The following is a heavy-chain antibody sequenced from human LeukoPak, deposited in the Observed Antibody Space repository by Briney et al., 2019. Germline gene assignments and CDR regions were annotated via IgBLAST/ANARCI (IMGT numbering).Heavy chain of an antibody. CDR3: ARVVGYSNYAYYYYYYYMDV. V-gene: IGHV4-34*01. Sequence: ASETLSLTCAVYGGSFSGYYWSWIRQPPGKGLEWIGEINHSGSTSYNPSLKSRVTISVDTSKNQFSLKLSSVTAADTAVYYCARVVGYSNYAYYYYYYYMDVWGKGTTVTVSS. CDR2: INHSGST. J-gene: IGHJ6*03. CDR1: GGSFSGYY. D-gene: IGHD4-11*01.